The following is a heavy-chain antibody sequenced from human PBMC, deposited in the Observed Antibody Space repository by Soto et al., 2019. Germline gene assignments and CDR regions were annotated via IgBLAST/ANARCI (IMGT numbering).Heavy chain of an antibody. CDR3: AKRGVVITGRYFQH. D-gene: IGHD3-22*01. Sequence: QVQLVESGGGVVQPGRSLRLSCAASGFTFSSYGMHWVRQAPGKGLEWVAVISYDGSNKYYADSVKGRFTISRDNSKNTLYLQMNSLRAEDTAVYYYAKRGVVITGRYFQHWGQGTLVTVSS. CDR1: GFTFSSYG. CDR2: ISYDGSNK. J-gene: IGHJ1*01. V-gene: IGHV3-30*18.